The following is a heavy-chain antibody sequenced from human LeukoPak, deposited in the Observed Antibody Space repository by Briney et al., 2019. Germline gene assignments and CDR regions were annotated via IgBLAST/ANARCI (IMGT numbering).Heavy chain of an antibody. CDR2: IWYDGSNK. V-gene: IGHV3-33*01. CDR1: GFTFSTYG. D-gene: IGHD6-19*01. J-gene: IGHJ4*02. CDR3: AREKQKYSSGWYCLDY. Sequence: GSLRLSCAASGFTFSTYGLHWVRQAPGKGLEWVALIWYDGSNKYYADSVKGRFTISRDNSKNTLYPQMNSLRAEDTAVYYCAREKQKYSSGWYCLDYWGQGTLVTVSS.